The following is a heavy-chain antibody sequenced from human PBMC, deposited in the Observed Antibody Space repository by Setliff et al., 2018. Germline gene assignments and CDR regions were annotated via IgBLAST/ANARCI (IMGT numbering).Heavy chain of an antibody. CDR3: ALRVRDELTIFDIVKTRRRWFDS. Sequence: GSLRLSCAASGFTFSSYAITWIRQPPGKGLEWIGEIYHRGGTNYNPSLKSRVTISADTAKSQFSLTLTSVTAADTAVYYCALRVRDELTIFDIVKTRRRWFDSWGQGTPVTVSS. CDR2: IYHRGGT. V-gene: IGHV4-34*08. J-gene: IGHJ5*01. CDR1: GFTFSSYA. D-gene: IGHD3-3*01.